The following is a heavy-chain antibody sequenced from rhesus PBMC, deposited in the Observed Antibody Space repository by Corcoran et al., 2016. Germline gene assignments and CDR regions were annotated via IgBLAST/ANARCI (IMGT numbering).Heavy chain of an antibody. D-gene: IGHD6-25*01. CDR3: ARSDRPATGFSLDV. V-gene: IGHV4S12*01. CDR2: NFSDTENT. Sequence: QVRLQESGPGVMKPSETLSLTCVVSGGSITSGSYFWSWLRQSPGKGLDWIGGNFSDTENTNSPPSLTGRVTISKDSSKNQFSLNLNSLTAADSAVYFCARSDRPATGFSLDVWGRGVQVTVSS. J-gene: IGHJ5-2*02. CDR1: GGSITSGSYF.